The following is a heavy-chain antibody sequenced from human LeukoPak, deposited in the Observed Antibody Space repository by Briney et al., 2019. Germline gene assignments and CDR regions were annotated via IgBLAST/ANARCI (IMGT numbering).Heavy chain of an antibody. D-gene: IGHD3-9*01. CDR1: GFTSISYW. J-gene: IGHJ4*02. CDR3: ARIGPSFNILTGVYFDY. CDR2: IKQDGSEK. Sequence: AGGSLRLSCAASGFTSISYWMNWVRQAPGKGLEWVANIKQDGSEKYYVDSVKGRFTISRDNAKNSLYLQMNSLRAEDTAVYYCARIGPSFNILTGVYFDYWGQGTLVTVSS. V-gene: IGHV3-7*01.